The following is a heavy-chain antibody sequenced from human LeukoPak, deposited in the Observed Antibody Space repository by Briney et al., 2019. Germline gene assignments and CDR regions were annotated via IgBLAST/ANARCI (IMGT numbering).Heavy chain of an antibody. J-gene: IGHJ4*02. CDR3: ARTVWHDFWSGYSKYYFDY. Sequence: SETLSLTCAVSGYSISSGYYWGWIRQPPGKGLEWIGSIYHSGSTYYNPSLKSRVTISVDTSKNQFSLKLSSVTAADTAVYYCARTVWHDFWSGYSKYYFDYWGQGTLVTVSS. CDR2: IYHSGST. CDR1: GYSISSGYY. D-gene: IGHD3-3*01. V-gene: IGHV4-38-2*01.